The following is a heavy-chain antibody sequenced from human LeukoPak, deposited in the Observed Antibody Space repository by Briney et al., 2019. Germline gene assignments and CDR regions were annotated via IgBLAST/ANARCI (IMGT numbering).Heavy chain of an antibody. CDR1: GGSFSGYY. J-gene: IGHJ5*02. Sequence: KTSETLSLTCAVYGGSFSGYYWSWIRQPPGKGLEWIGEINHSGSTNYNPSLKSRVTISVDTSKNQFSLKLCSVTAADTAVYYCARAHSVARRFLEWLFHGNWFDPWGQGTLVTVSS. CDR2: INHSGST. CDR3: ARAHSVARRFLEWLFHGNWFDP. D-gene: IGHD3-3*01. V-gene: IGHV4-34*01.